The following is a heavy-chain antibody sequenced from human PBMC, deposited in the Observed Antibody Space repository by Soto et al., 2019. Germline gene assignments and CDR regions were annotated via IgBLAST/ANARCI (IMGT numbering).Heavy chain of an antibody. Sequence: QVQLVQSGAEVKKPGSSVKVSCKASGGTFSSYAISWVRQAPGQGREWMGGIIPIFGTAHYAQKFQGRVTITADESTSTAYMELSSLRSEDTAVYYCARDCSSTSCYTQTRGHYYYYGMDVWGQGTTVTVSS. CDR3: ARDCSSTSCYTQTRGHYYYYGMDV. J-gene: IGHJ6*02. CDR1: GGTFSSYA. V-gene: IGHV1-69*01. CDR2: IIPIFGTA. D-gene: IGHD2-2*02.